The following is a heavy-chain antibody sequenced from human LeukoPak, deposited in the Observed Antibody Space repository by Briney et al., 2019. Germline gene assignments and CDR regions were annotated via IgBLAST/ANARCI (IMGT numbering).Heavy chain of an antibody. J-gene: IGHJ4*02. D-gene: IGHD3-22*01. CDR3: ARDKGTYYYDSSGYHLDY. CDR1: GFTFSSYS. V-gene: IGHV3-21*01. CDR2: ISSSSYI. Sequence: PGGSLRLSCAASGFTFSSYSMNWVRQAPGKGLEWVSSISSSSYIYYADSVKGRFTISRDNAKNSLYLQMNSLRAEDTAVYYCARDKGTYYYDSSGYHLDYWGQGTLVTVSS.